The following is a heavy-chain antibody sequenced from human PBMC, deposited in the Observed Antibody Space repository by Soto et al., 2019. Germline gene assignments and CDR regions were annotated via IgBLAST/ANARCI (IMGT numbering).Heavy chain of an antibody. V-gene: IGHV1-58*02. J-gene: IGHJ5*02. CDR1: GFTFSSSG. Sequence: QIQLVQFGPEVKKPGTPVKVSCKASGFTFSSSGIHWVRQARGQRLEWIGWIVVGSGNTNYPQKFQERVTITTAVTXXTDYIELTSLRSEDTAVYYCGAGLAPTAPYHWFEPWGQGTLVTVSS. CDR3: GAGLAPTAPYHWFEP. CDR2: IVVGSGNT. D-gene: IGHD1-1*01.